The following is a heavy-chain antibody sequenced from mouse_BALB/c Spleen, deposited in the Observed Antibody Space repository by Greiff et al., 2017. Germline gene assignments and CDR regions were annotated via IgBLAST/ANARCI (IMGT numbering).Heavy chain of an antibody. CDR3: ARGGGSAWFAY. J-gene: IGHJ3*01. V-gene: IGHV1-9*01. CDR2: ILPGSGST. CDR1: GYTFSSYW. Sequence: VQLQQSGAELMKPGASVKISCKANGYTFSSYWIEWVKQRPGHGLEWIGEILPGSGSTNYNEKFKGKATFTADTSSNTAYMQLSSLTSEDSAVYYCARGGGSAWFAYWGQGTLVTVSA. D-gene: IGHD3-1*01.